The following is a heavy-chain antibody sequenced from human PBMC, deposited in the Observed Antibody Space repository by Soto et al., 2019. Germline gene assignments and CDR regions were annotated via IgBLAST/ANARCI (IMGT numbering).Heavy chain of an antibody. D-gene: IGHD3-10*01. CDR1: GYTFTSYY. CDR3: AREMGSGSYGYGMDV. V-gene: IGHV1-46*01. CDR2: INPSGGST. Sequence: QVQLVQSGAEVKKPGASVKVSCKASGYTFTSYYMHWVRQAPGQGLEWMGIINPSGGSTSYAQKFQGRVTMTRDTSTSTVYMELSSLRSEETAVYYCAREMGSGSYGYGMDVWGQGTTVTVSS. J-gene: IGHJ6*02.